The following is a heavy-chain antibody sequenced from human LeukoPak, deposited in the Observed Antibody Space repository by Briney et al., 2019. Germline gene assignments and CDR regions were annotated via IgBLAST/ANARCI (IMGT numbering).Heavy chain of an antibody. CDR3: ARERQWLIRGYGMDV. CDR1: GFSFTYAW. V-gene: IGHV3-11*04. Sequence: MSGGSLRLSCVASGFSFTYAWMSWVRQAPGKGLEWVSYISSSGSTIHYADSVKGRFTISRDNAKNSLYLQMNSLRVEDTADYYCARERQWLIRGYGMDVWGQGTTVTVSS. CDR2: ISSSGSTI. J-gene: IGHJ6*02. D-gene: IGHD6-19*01.